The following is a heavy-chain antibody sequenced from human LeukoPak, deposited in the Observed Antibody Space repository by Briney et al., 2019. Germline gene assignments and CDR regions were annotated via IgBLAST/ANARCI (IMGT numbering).Heavy chain of an antibody. Sequence: SETLSLTCTVSGGSISSSSYYWGWIRQPAGKGLEWIGRIYTSGSTNYNPSLKSRVTMSVDTSKNQFSLKLSSVTAADTAVYYCARDASYPGDAFDIWGQGTMVTVSS. V-gene: IGHV4-61*02. D-gene: IGHD1-26*01. CDR2: IYTSGST. CDR3: ARDASYPGDAFDI. CDR1: GGSISSSSYY. J-gene: IGHJ3*02.